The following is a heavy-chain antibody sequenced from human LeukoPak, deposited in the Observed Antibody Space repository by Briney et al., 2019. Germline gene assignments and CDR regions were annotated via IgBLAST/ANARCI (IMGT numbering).Heavy chain of an antibody. Sequence: GGSLRLSCAASGFTVSSNYMSWVRQAPGKGLEWVSVIYSGGSTYYADSVKGRFTISRDNSRNTLYLQMNSLRPEDTAVYYCGGLAVFDYWGQGTLVTVSS. J-gene: IGHJ4*02. V-gene: IGHV3-66*01. D-gene: IGHD2-15*01. CDR1: GFTVSSNY. CDR2: IYSGGST. CDR3: GGLAVFDY.